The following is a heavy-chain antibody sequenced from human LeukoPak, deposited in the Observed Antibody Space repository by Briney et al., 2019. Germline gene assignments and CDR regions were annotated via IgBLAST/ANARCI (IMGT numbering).Heavy chain of an antibody. D-gene: IGHD3-10*01. V-gene: IGHV4-39*02. Sequence: PSETLSLTCTVSGVSISSSNSYWGWLRHPPGTGLEWIGSIYYSGNTYYNPSLKSRVTVSVDTSKNHFSLSLSSVTAADTAVYYCARGFRGMIHGFAYWGQGTLVSASS. CDR1: GVSISSSNSY. CDR2: IYYSGNT. CDR3: ARGFRGMIHGFAY. J-gene: IGHJ4*02.